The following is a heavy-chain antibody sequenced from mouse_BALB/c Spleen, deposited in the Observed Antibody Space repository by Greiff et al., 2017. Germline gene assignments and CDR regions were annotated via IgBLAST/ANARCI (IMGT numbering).Heavy chain of an antibody. Sequence: VKLMESGAELARPGASVKMSCKASGYTFTSYTMHWVKQRPGQGLEWIGYINPSSGYTNYNQKFKDKATLTADKSSSTAYMQLSSLTSEDSAVYYCAKFPGGDYWGQGTTLTVSS. D-gene: IGHD4-1*01. V-gene: IGHV1-4*01. CDR2: INPSSGYT. CDR3: AKFPGGDY. CDR1: GYTFTSYT. J-gene: IGHJ2*01.